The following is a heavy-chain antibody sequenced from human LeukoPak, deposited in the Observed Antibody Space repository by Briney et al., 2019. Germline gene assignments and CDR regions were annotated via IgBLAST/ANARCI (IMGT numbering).Heavy chain of an antibody. CDR1: GFTFSSYA. Sequence: GGSLRLSCAASGFTFSSYAMHWVRQAPGKGLEYVSAISSNGGSTYYANSVRGRFTISRDNAKNSLYLQMNSLRADDTSIYYCARDPARFGSGYYPENWGPGTQVTVSS. V-gene: IGHV3-64*01. CDR2: ISSNGGST. J-gene: IGHJ4*02. CDR3: ARDPARFGSGYYPEN. D-gene: IGHD3-22*01.